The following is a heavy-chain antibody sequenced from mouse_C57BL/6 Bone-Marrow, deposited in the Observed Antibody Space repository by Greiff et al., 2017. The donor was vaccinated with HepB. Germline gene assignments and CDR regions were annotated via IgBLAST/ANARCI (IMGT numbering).Heavy chain of an antibody. CDR2: IYPGDGDT. CDR3: ARGGVVAPYAMDY. Sequence: QVQLQQSGAELVKPGASVKISCKASGYAFSSYWMNWVKQRPGKGLEWIGQIYPGDGDTNYNGKFKGKATLTADKSSSTAYMPLSSLTSEDSAVYFCARGGVVAPYAMDYWGQGTSVTVSS. V-gene: IGHV1-80*01. D-gene: IGHD1-1*01. J-gene: IGHJ4*01. CDR1: GYAFSSYW.